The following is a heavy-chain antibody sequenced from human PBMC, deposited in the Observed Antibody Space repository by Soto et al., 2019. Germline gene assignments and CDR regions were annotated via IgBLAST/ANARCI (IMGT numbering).Heavy chain of an antibody. J-gene: IGHJ4*02. CDR1: GFSFDDHA. V-gene: IGHV3-9*01. CDR3: ARDVWSRASGPPDS. CDR2: ISWNSGTI. Sequence: GGSLRLSCAASGFSFDDHAMHWVRQAPGKGLEWVTGISWNSGTIGYAASVKGRFTISRDNAKNSLFLQMNSLRPEDTALYYCARDVWSRASGPPDSWGQGTLVTVSS. D-gene: IGHD3-10*01.